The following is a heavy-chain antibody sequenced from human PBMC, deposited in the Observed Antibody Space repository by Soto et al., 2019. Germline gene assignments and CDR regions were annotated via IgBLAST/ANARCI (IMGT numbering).Heavy chain of an antibody. D-gene: IGHD5-12*01. J-gene: IGHJ6*02. CDR3: ASSVAKYYYYGMDV. CDR1: GGTLSSYA. V-gene: IGHV1-69*13. CDR2: IIPIFGTA. Sequence: SVTVSCTASGGTLSSYASSWVRQDPGQGLEWMGGIIPIFGTANYAQKFQGRVTITADESTSTAYMELSSLRSEDTAVYYCASSVAKYYYYGMDVWGQGTTVTVS.